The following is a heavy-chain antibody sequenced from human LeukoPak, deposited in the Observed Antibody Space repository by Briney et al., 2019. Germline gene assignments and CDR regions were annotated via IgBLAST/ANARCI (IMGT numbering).Heavy chain of an antibody. V-gene: IGHV3-23*01. Sequence: GGSLRLSCAASGFTFSSYAMSWVRQAPGKGLEWVSAISGSGGSTYYADSVKGRFTISRDNSKNTLYLQMNSLRAEDTAVYYCAKDGPVSSSWYGAGYYYGMDVWGQGTTVTVSS. CDR1: GFTFSSYA. CDR2: ISGSGGST. CDR3: AKDGPVSSSWYGAGYYYGMDV. J-gene: IGHJ6*02. D-gene: IGHD6-13*01.